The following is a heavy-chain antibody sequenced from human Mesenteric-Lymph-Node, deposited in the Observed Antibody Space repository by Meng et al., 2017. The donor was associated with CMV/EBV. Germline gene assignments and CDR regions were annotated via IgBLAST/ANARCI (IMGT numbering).Heavy chain of an antibody. CDR1: GFTFGSFE. J-gene: IGHJ5*02. D-gene: IGHD3-10*01. Sequence: GGSLRLSCAASGFTFGSFEMNWVRQAPGKGLEWVAVISLDGGKIFYADSVKGRFTISRDNSKSTLYLQMNSLRAEDTAVYHCAKTGYHYGSGLSDWFDPWGQGNLVTVSS. CDR3: AKTGYHYGSGLSDWFDP. CDR2: ISLDGGKI. V-gene: IGHV3-30*18.